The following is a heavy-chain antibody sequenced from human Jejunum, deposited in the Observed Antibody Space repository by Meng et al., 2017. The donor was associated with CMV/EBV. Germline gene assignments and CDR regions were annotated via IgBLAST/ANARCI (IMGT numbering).Heavy chain of an antibody. CDR1: YH. Sequence: YHINWIRKDTGKGLEWVSSISRRRTHKYYTDSVKGRFTISRDNAKNSVYLQMNSLRPDDTAVYYCARGRMACNDVRCHRGGLDYWGQGSRVTVSS. V-gene: IGHV3-21*01. D-gene: IGHD1-1*01. J-gene: IGHJ4*02. CDR3: ARGRMACNDVRCHRGGLDY. CDR2: ISRRRTHK.